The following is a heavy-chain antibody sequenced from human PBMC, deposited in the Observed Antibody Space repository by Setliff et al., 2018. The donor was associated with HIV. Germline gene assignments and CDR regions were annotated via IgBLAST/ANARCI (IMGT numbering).Heavy chain of an antibody. J-gene: IGHJ4*02. D-gene: IGHD6-13*01. CDR1: GYTFTSYY. CDR3: ARPGIAAADYYFDS. CDR2: VNPSGGST. Sequence: GASVKVSCKASGYTFTSYYMHWVRQAPGQGLEWMGMVNPSGGSTAYAQKFQGRVTIIRDTSTSTVYMDLSSLRSEDTAVYYCARPGIAAADYYFDSWGQGTLVTVSS. V-gene: IGHV1-46*01.